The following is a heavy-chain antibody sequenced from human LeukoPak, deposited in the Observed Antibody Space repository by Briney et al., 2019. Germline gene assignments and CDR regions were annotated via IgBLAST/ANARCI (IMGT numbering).Heavy chain of an antibody. CDR2: MNPNSSNT. D-gene: IGHD6-13*01. CDR3: ARGLGIAAAGTVRLDY. CDR1: GYTFTSYD. Sequence: ASVKVSCTASGYTFTSYDINWVRQATGQGLEWMGWMNPNSSNTGYAQKFQGRVTMTRNNSISTAYMYLGSLRSEDTAVYYCARGLGIAAAGTVRLDYWGQGNLVTVSS. J-gene: IGHJ4*02. V-gene: IGHV1-8*01.